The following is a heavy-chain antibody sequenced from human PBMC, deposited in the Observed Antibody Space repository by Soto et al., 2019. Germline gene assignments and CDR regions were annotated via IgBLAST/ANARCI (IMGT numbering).Heavy chain of an antibody. V-gene: IGHV3-7*01. CDR1: GFTFGNHW. J-gene: IGHJ6*02. Sequence: EEQLVESGGDLVQPGESLRLSCVGSGFTFGNHWLTWIRQAPGKGLEWVANINQGGGDKYYMESVKGRFTISRDNSKNSVFLQMNSLRAEDTAVYYCARGHYGMDVWGQGTTVIVSS. CDR2: INQGGGDK. CDR3: ARGHYGMDV.